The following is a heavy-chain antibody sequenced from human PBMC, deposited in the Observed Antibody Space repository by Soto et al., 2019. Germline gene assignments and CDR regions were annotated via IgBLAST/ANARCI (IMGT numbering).Heavy chain of an antibody. V-gene: IGHV3-74*01. CDR1: GFTFSGYW. D-gene: IGHD6-19*01. CDR2: INSDGSSI. J-gene: IGHJ4*02. Sequence: GGSLRLSXAPSGFTFSGYWMHWVRQAPGKGPVCVSRINSDGSSISYADSVKGRFTISRDNAKNTLYLQMNSLRAEDTAVYYCARVGYSSGWNPFDYWGQGTLVTVSS. CDR3: ARVGYSSGWNPFDY.